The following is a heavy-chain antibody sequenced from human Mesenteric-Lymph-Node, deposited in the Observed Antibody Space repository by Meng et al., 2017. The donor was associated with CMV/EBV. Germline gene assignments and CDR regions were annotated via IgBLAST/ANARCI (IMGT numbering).Heavy chain of an antibody. CDR1: GFTVSSNY. D-gene: IGHD2-21*01. Sequence: GGSLRLSCAASGFTVSSNYMSWVRQAPGKGLEWVSVIYSGGSTYYADSVKGRFTISRDNSKNTLYLQMNSLRAEDTAVYYCAKDTLFGRGDSFDIWGQGTRVTVSS. CDR3: AKDTLFGRGDSFDI. V-gene: IGHV3-66*02. J-gene: IGHJ3*02. CDR2: IYSGGST.